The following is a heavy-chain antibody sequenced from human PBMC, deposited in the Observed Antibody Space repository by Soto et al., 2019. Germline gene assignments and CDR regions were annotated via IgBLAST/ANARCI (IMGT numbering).Heavy chain of an antibody. Sequence: PSETLSLTCAVSGGPITSTTYYWVWIRQHPGKGLEWIGSLYYTGTTYYNPCLQSRVTMSVDTSRNRFSLTLRSVTAADPAVYYCARYIRFFDSSGQNRFDVWGQGTTVTVS. CDR2: LYYTGTT. CDR3: ARYIRFFDSSGQNRFDV. D-gene: IGHD3-22*01. J-gene: IGHJ3*01. V-gene: IGHV4-39*01. CDR1: GGPITSTTYY.